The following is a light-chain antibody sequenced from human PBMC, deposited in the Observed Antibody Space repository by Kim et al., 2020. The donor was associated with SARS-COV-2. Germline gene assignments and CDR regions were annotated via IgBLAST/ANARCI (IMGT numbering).Light chain of an antibody. CDR1: SSDVGGYNY. V-gene: IGLV2-14*01. J-gene: IGLJ2*01. Sequence: LSQPASVSGSPGQSITISCTGTSSDVGGYNYVSWYQQHPGKGPKLMIYDVNKRPSGVSNRFSGSKSGNTASLTISGLQAEDEADYYCSSYTSSSTVVFGGGTQLTVL. CDR3: SSYTSSSTVV. CDR2: DVN.